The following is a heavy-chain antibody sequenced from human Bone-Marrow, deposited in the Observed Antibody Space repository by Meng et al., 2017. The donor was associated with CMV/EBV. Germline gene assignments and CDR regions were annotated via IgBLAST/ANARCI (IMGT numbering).Heavy chain of an antibody. Sequence: SETLSLTCAISGDSVSSNSAAWNWIRQSPSSGLEWLGRTYYRSKWYNDYAVSVKSRITINPDTSKNQFSLQLNSVTPEDTAVYYCARDRLEWLLLDYYGMDVWGQGPTVTVSS. D-gene: IGHD3-3*01. CDR1: GDSVSSNSAA. CDR2: TYYRSKWYN. V-gene: IGHV6-1*01. CDR3: ARDRLEWLLLDYYGMDV. J-gene: IGHJ6*02.